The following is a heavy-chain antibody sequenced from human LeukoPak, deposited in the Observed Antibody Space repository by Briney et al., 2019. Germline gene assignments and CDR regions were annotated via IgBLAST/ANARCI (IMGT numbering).Heavy chain of an antibody. V-gene: IGHV3-21*01. Sequence: KLGGSLRLFCAASGFTFSSYSMNWVRQAPGKGLEWVSSISSSSSYIYYADSVKGRFTISRDNAKNSLYLQMNSLRAEDTAVYYCARAHYDSSGYYYYPPGYWGQGTLVTVSS. CDR1: GFTFSSYS. J-gene: IGHJ4*02. D-gene: IGHD3-22*01. CDR3: ARAHYDSSGYYYYPPGY. CDR2: ISSSSSYI.